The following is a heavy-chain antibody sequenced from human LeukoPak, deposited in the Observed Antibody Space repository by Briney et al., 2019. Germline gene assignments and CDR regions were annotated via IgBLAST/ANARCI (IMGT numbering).Heavy chain of an antibody. CDR1: GFTFTNYG. CDR3: AKDPGASVSGFHMDV. V-gene: IGHV3-30*02. CDR2: IWSDGNNR. D-gene: IGHD2-8*02. Sequence: GGSLRISCAASGFTFTNYGMHWVRQATGKGLEGVSFIWSDGNNRFYAESVKSRFTLSRDNSKNMLYLQMDTLRAEDTALYYCAKDPGASVSGFHMDVWGKGTTVTVSS. J-gene: IGHJ6*03.